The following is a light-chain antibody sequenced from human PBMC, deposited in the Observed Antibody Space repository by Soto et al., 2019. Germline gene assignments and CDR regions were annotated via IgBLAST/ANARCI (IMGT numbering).Light chain of an antibody. CDR2: GTS. CDR3: QHYGGSPRT. Sequence: EIVLTQSPCTLSLSPGEGATLSCRASQSISSSYVAWYQQKPGQAPRLLIYGTSNRGTGIPDRFSGSGSGTDFTLTISRLEPEDFAVYYCQHYGGSPRTFGQGTLLEVK. V-gene: IGKV3-20*01. CDR1: QSISSSY. J-gene: IGKJ5*01.